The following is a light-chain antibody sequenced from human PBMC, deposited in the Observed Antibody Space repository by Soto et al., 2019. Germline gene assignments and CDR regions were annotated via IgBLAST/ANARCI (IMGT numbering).Light chain of an antibody. CDR1: QTISSC. J-gene: IGKJ1*01. CDR2: KAS. Sequence: DIQMTQSPSTLSGSVGGRVTITCRASQTISSCLAWYRQKPGKAPKLLIYKASTLKSGVPSRFSGSGSGTEFTLTISSLQPDDFATYYCQHYNSYSEAFGQGTKVDIK. V-gene: IGKV1-5*03. CDR3: QHYNSYSEA.